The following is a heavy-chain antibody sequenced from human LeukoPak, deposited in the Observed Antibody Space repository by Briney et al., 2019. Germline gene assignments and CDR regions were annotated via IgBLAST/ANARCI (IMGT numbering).Heavy chain of an antibody. CDR3: ARDYGGNGEFHDY. J-gene: IGHJ4*02. V-gene: IGHV1-2*02. Sequence: ASVKVSCKASGYTFTSYYMHWVRQAPGQGLEWMGWINPNSGGTNYAQKFQGRVTMTRDTSISTAYMELSRLRSDDTAVYYCARDYGGNGEFHDYWGQGTLVTVSS. D-gene: IGHD3-10*01. CDR1: GYTFTSYY. CDR2: INPNSGGT.